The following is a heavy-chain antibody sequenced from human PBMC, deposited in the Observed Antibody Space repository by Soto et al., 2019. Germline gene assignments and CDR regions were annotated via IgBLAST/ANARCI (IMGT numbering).Heavy chain of an antibody. CDR2: IYPGDSDT. CDR3: ARGLRGDILTGSFDY. V-gene: IGHV5-51*01. D-gene: IGHD3-9*01. J-gene: IGHJ4*02. CDR1: GYSFTSYW. Sequence: RGESLKISCKGSGYSFTSYWIGWVRQMPGKGLEWMGIIYPGDSDTRYSPSFQGQVTISADKSISTAYLQWSSLKASDTAMYYCARGLRGDILTGSFDYWGQGTLVTVSS.